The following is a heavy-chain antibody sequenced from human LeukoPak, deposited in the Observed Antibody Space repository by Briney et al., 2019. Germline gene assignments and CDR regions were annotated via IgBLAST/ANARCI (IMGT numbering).Heavy chain of an antibody. CDR1: GYTFTSYD. V-gene: IGHV1-8*01. J-gene: IGHJ6*02. Sequence: PMASVKVSCKASGYTFTSYDINWVRQATGQGLEWMGWMNPNSGNTGYAQKFQGRVTMTRNTSIGTAYMELSSLRSEDTAVYYCARDRKLWFGEFTVYYYYGMDVWGQGTTVTVSS. D-gene: IGHD3-10*01. CDR3: ARDRKLWFGEFTVYYYYGMDV. CDR2: MNPNSGNT.